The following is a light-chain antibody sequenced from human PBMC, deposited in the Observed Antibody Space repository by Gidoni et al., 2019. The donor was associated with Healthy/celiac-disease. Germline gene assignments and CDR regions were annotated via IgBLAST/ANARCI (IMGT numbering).Light chain of an antibody. Sequence: DIVMTPSPVSLAVYLGERATINCKSSQSVLYSSNNKNYLAWYQQKPGQPPKLLIYWASTREAGVPDQFGGSGSGTDFTLTISSLQAEDVAVYYCQQYYSTPQTFGQGTRLEIK. CDR2: WAS. J-gene: IGKJ5*01. V-gene: IGKV4-1*01. CDR3: QQYYSTPQT. CDR1: QSVLYSSNNKNY.